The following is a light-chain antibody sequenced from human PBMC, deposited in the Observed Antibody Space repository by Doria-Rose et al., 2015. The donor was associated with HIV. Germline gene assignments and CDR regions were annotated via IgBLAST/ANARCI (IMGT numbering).Light chain of an antibody. CDR2: LGS. J-gene: IGKJ2*01. CDR1: QSLLHTIGYNY. V-gene: IGKV2-28*01. Sequence: VLTQSPLSLPVTPGQPASISCRSSQSLLHTIGYNYLDWYLQKPGQSPQLLIYLGSNQASGVPDRFSGSGSGTDFTLKISRVEAEDVGVYYCMQALQTPYIFGQGTKLEIK. CDR3: MQALQTPYI.